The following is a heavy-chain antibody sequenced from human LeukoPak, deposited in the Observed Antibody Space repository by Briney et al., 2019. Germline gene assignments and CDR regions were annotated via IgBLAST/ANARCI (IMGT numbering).Heavy chain of an antibody. J-gene: IGHJ4*02. CDR1: GGSISSSSYY. CDR3: ARSTIFGVVIMAPSYFDY. Sequence: PSETLSLTCTVSGGSISSSSYYWGWIRQPPGKGLEWIGSIYYSGSTYYNPSLKTRVTKSVDTSKNQFSLKLSSVTAADTAVYYCARSTIFGVVIMAPSYFDYWGQGTLVTVSS. V-gene: IGHV4-39*07. CDR2: IYYSGST. D-gene: IGHD3-3*01.